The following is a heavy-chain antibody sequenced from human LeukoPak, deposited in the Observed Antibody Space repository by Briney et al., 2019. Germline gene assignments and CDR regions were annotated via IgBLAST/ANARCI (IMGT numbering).Heavy chain of an antibody. CDR1: GFXFSSYW. CDR2: INSDGSTT. D-gene: IGHD6-19*01. J-gene: IGHJ4*02. CDR3: ARVIYSGWEGELSD. V-gene: IGHV3-74*01. Sequence: PGGSLRLSCAASGFXFSSYWMHWVRQAPGKGLMWVSRINSDGSTTSYADSVMGRFTISRDNAKNTLYLQMNSLRAEDTAVYYCARVIYSGWEGELSDWGQGTLVTVSS.